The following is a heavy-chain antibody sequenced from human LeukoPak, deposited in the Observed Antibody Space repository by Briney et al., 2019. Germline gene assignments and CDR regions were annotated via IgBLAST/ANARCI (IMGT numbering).Heavy chain of an antibody. CDR1: GFTFDDYA. J-gene: IGHJ3*02. CDR2: ISWNSGSI. CDR3: ARNSHI. Sequence: GGSLRLSCAASGFTFDDYAMHWVRQAPGKGLEWVSDISWNSGSIGYADSVKGRFTISRDNAKNSLYLQMNSLRAEDTAVYYCARNSHIWGQGTMVTVSS. V-gene: IGHV3-9*01.